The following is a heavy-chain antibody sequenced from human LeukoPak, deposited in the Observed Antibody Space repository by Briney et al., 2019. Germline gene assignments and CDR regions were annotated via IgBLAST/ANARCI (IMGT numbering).Heavy chain of an antibody. V-gene: IGHV4-34*01. D-gene: IGHD5-12*01. Sequence: SETLSLTCALYGGSFSGYYWSWIREPPGKGLEWIGEINHSGSTNYNPSLKSRVTISVDTSKNQFSLKLSSVTAADTAVYYCARAKMATIHVDAFDIWGQGTMVTVSS. J-gene: IGHJ3*02. CDR2: INHSGST. CDR3: ARAKMATIHVDAFDI. CDR1: GGSFSGYY.